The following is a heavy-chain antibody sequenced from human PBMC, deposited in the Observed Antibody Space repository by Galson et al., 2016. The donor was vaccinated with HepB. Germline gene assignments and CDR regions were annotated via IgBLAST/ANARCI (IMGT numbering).Heavy chain of an antibody. D-gene: IGHD2-8*02. J-gene: IGHJ3*02. CDR1: GYTFTAYA. Sequence: SGYTFTAYAIHWVRQAPGQRLEWMAWINTAKGDTRYSQKLQGGVTLTRDTSATTASMELSSLRSEDTAVYYCARRLVGSYGNAFDIWGQGTLVTVSS. V-gene: IGHV1-3*04. CDR2: INTAKGDT. CDR3: ARRLVGSYGNAFDI.